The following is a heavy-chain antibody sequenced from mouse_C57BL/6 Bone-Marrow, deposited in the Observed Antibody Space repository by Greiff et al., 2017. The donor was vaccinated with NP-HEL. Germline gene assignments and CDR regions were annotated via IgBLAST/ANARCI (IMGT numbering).Heavy chain of an antibody. J-gene: IGHJ4*01. CDR1: GYTFTSYG. CDR2: IDPENGDT. D-gene: IGHD2-12*01. CDR3: TVYSSYAMDY. V-gene: IGHV14-4*01. Sequence: EVQLQQSGAELARPGASVKLSCKASGYTFTSYGISWVKQRPEQGLEWIGWIDPENGDTEYASKFPGKATITADTSSNTAYLQLSSLTSEDTAVYYCTVYSSYAMDYWGQGTSVTVSS.